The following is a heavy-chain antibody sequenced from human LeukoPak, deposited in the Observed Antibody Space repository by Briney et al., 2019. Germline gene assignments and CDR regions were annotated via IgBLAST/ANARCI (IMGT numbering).Heavy chain of an antibody. CDR3: ASGIVGATYYFDY. V-gene: IGHV3-53*01. Sequence: ETLSLTCTVSGGSISSSSYYWGWIRQPPGKGLEWVSVIYSGGSTYYADSVKGRFTISRDNSKNTLYLQMNSLRAEDTAVYYCASGIVGATYYFDYWGQGTLVTVSS. J-gene: IGHJ4*02. D-gene: IGHD1-26*01. CDR1: GGSISSSSYY. CDR2: IYSGGST.